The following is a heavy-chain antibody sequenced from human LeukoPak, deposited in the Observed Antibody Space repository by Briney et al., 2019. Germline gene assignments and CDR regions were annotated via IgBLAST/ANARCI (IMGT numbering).Heavy chain of an antibody. Sequence: GASVKVSCKASVYTLTPMISAECDRPLDKGLSGRDGSALTVVTQTIYRKGRVTMTTDTSTTPAYMELRSLRSDDTAVYYCARGGDGDILTGLVFDYWGQGTLVTVSS. V-gene: IGHV1-18*01. J-gene: IGHJ4*02. CDR1: VYTLTPM. CDR2: SALTVVT. CDR3: ARGGDGDILTGLVFDY. D-gene: IGHD3-9*01.